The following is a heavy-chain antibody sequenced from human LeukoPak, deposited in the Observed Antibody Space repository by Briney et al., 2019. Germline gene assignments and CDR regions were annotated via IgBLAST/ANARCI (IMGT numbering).Heavy chain of an antibody. CDR3: VKTAYGDYGYFDY. D-gene: IGHD4-17*01. Sequence: GGSLRLSCAASGFTFSNYWMNWVRQAPGKGLEWVANIKRDGSEKYYVDSVKGRFTISRDNAKNLLYLQMNSLRAKDTAVYYCVKTAYGDYGYFDYWGQGTLVTVST. V-gene: IGHV3-7*03. CDR2: IKRDGSEK. CDR1: GFTFSNYW. J-gene: IGHJ4*02.